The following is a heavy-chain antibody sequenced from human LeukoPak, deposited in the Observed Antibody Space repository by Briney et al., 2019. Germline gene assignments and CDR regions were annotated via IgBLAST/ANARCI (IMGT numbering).Heavy chain of an antibody. CDR3: ARGHGDYAFDY. CDR1: GFTVSSNY. Sequence: GGSLRLSCAASGFTVSSNYMSWVRQAPGKGLEWVSVIYSGGSAYYADSVKGRFTISRDNSKNTLCLQMNSLRAEDTAVYYCARGHGDYAFDYWGQGTLVTVSS. J-gene: IGHJ4*02. CDR2: IYSGGSA. V-gene: IGHV3-53*01. D-gene: IGHD4-17*01.